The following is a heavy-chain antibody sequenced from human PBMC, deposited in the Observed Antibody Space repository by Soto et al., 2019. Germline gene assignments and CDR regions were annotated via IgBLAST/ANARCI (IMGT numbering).Heavy chain of an antibody. Sequence: SETLSLTCTVSGASISGFYWSWIRKSAGKGLEWIGRIYATGTTDYNPSLKSRVMMSVDTSKKQFSLTLRSVTAAHTAVYSCVRGGTKALRDWFDSWG. CDR1: GASISGFY. J-gene: IGHJ5*01. CDR2: IYATGTT. V-gene: IGHV4-4*07. CDR3: VRGGTKALRDWFDS. D-gene: IGHD1-1*01.